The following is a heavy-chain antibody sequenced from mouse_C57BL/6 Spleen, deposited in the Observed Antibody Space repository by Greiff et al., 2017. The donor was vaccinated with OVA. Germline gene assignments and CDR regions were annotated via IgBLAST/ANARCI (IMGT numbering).Heavy chain of an antibody. CDR1: GFNFNDYY. CDR2: IDPKGGDT. D-gene: IGHD3-2*02. J-gene: IGHJ4*01. CDR3: ARGSSGYYAMDY. V-gene: IGHV14-2*01. Sequence: EVQLQQSGAELVKPGASVKLSCTASGFNFNDYYMHWVQQRTEQGLEWIGRIDPKGGDTKYAPHFPGKATITADTSSNTAYLQLSSMTSEDTDVDYCARGSSGYYAMDYWGQGTSVTVSS.